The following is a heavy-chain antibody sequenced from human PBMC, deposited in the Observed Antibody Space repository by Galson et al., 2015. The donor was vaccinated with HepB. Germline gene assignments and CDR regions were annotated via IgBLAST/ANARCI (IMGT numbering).Heavy chain of an antibody. J-gene: IGHJ4*02. D-gene: IGHD6-13*01. Sequence: SLRLSCAASGFTFSSYAMHWVRQAPGKGLEWVAVISYDGSNKYYADSVKGRFTISRDNSKNTLYLQMNSLRAEDTAVYYCASSSWYGSDYWGQGTLVTVSS. CDR1: GFTFSSYA. CDR2: ISYDGSNK. V-gene: IGHV3-30-3*01. CDR3: ASSSWYGSDY.